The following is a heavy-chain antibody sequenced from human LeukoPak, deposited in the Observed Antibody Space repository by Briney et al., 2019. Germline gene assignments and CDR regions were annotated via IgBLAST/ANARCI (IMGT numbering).Heavy chain of an antibody. V-gene: IGHV3-48*01. D-gene: IGHD3-22*01. CDR1: GFTFSSYS. Sequence: PGESLRLSCAASGFTFSSYSMNWVRQAPGKGLEWISYISSASNTIYYADSVKGRFTISRDNSKNTLYLQMNSLRAEDTAVYYCAKINYYDGSGYYLGLDYWGQGTLVTVSS. J-gene: IGHJ4*02. CDR3: AKINYYDGSGYYLGLDY. CDR2: ISSASNTI.